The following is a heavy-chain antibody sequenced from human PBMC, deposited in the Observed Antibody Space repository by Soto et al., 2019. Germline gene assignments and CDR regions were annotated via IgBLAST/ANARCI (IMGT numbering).Heavy chain of an antibody. Sequence: SVKVSCKASGGTFSSYAISWVRQAPGQGLEWMGGIIPIFGTANYAQKFQGRVTITADESTSTAYMELSSLRSEDTAVYYCARGGSRYGGNSAFDYWGQGTLVTVSS. D-gene: IGHD3-16*01. CDR2: IIPIFGTA. CDR3: ARGGSRYGGNSAFDY. CDR1: GGTFSSYA. V-gene: IGHV1-69*13. J-gene: IGHJ4*02.